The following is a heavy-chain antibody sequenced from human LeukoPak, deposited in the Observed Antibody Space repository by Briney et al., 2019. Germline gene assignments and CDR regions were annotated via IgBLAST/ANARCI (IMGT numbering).Heavy chain of an antibody. J-gene: IGHJ4*02. CDR3: AREQLWLLGFDY. Sequence: SETLSLTCTVSGGSISSYYWSWIRQPPGRGLEWIGYIYYSESTNYNPSLKSRVTISVDTSKNQFSLKLSSVTAADTAVYYCAREQLWLLGFDYWGQGTLVTVSS. CDR2: IYYSEST. CDR1: GGSISSYY. D-gene: IGHD5-18*01. V-gene: IGHV4-59*01.